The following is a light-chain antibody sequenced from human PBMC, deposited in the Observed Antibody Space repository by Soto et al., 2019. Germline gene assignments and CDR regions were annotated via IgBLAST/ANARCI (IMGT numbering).Light chain of an antibody. Sequence: EILMTQSPATLSVSPGERATLSCRASQSVSSNLAWYQQKPGQAPRLLIYGVSTRATDIPARFSGSGSGTEFTLTISSLQPDDFATYYCQQYNSYSPTFGQGTKVDIK. CDR1: QSVSSN. CDR3: QQYNSYSPT. V-gene: IGKV3-15*01. J-gene: IGKJ1*01. CDR2: GVS.